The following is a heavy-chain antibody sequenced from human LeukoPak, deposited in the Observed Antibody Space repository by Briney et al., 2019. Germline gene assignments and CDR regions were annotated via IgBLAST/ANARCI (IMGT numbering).Heavy chain of an antibody. CDR1: GGSISSGGYY. V-gene: IGHV4-30-2*01. CDR2: IYHSGST. J-gene: IGHJ5*02. D-gene: IGHD2-2*01. CDR3: ARHAKGCTITSCYGDFET. Sequence: SQTLSLTCTVSGGSISSGGYYWSWIRQPPGKGLEWIGYIYHSGSTYYNPSLKSRVTISVDTSKNQFSLMLSSVTAADTAVYYCARHAKGCTITSCYGDFETWGQGTLVTVSS.